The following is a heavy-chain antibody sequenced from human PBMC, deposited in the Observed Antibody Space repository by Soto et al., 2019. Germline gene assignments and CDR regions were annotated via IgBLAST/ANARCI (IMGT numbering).Heavy chain of an antibody. CDR1: GGTFSSYA. D-gene: IGHD4-4*01. CDR2: IIPIFGTA. J-gene: IGHJ4*02. CDR3: AREPQVTTLGYYFDY. Sequence: GASVKVSCKASGGTFSSYAISWVRQAPGQGLEWMGGIIPIFGTANYAQKFQGRVTITADKSTSTAYMELSSLRSEDTAVYYCAREPQVTTLGYYFDYWGQGTLVTVSS. V-gene: IGHV1-69*06.